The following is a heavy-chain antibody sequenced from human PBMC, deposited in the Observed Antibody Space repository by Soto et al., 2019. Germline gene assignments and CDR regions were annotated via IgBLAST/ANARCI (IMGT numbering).Heavy chain of an antibody. CDR2: ISSNGGST. Sequence: GGSLRLSCAASGFTFSSYAMHWVRQAPGKGLEYVSAISSNGGSTYYANSVKGRFTISRDNSKNTLYLQMGSLRAEDMAVYYCARGDTMVRGVGYYFDYWGQGTLVTVSS. J-gene: IGHJ4*02. V-gene: IGHV3-64*01. D-gene: IGHD3-10*01. CDR1: GFTFSSYA. CDR3: ARGDTMVRGVGYYFDY.